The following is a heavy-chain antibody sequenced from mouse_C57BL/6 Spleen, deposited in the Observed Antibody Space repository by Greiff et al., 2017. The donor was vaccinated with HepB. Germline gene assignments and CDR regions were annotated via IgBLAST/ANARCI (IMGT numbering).Heavy chain of an antibody. J-gene: IGHJ2*01. V-gene: IGHV1-50*01. D-gene: IGHD1-1*01. CDR3: ARDVRGGY. CDR1: GYTFTSYW. CDR2: IDPSDSYT. Sequence: QVQLQQPGAELVKPGASVKLSCKASGYTFTSYWMQWVKQRPGQGLEWIGEIDPSDSYTNYNQKFKGKATLTVDTSSSTAYMQLSSLTSEDSAVYYCARDVRGGYWGQGTTLTVSS.